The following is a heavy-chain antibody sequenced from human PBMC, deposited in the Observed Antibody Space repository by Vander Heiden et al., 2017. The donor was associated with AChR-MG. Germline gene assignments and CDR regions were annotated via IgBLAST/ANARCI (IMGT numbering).Heavy chain of an antibody. CDR1: GFTFSSYG. CDR3: ARVGQITPLYQLLISPLDY. J-gene: IGHJ4*02. D-gene: IGHD2-2*01. Sequence: AASGFTFSSYGMHWVRQAPGKGLEWVAVIWYDGSNKYYADSVKGRFTISRDNSKNTLSLQMNSLRAEDTAVYYCARVGQITPLYQLLISPLDYWGQGTLVTVSS. V-gene: IGHV3-33*01. CDR2: IWYDGSNK.